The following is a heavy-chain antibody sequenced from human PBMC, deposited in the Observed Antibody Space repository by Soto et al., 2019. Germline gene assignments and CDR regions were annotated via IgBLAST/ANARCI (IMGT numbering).Heavy chain of an antibody. Sequence: EAQLVESGGGLAKPGGSLRLSCEVSGFTFTNAYMSWVRQAPGKGREWVGRIKTKADGGTTEYAAPVKGRFITSRDDSRNTLYLEMNSRKSEDTAVYYCTTDPAIVGGEYGMALWGQGTTVTVSS. J-gene: IGHJ6*02. CDR2: IKTKADGGTT. V-gene: IGHV3-15*01. CDR1: GFTFTNAY. CDR3: TTDPAIVGGEYGMAL. D-gene: IGHD1-26*01.